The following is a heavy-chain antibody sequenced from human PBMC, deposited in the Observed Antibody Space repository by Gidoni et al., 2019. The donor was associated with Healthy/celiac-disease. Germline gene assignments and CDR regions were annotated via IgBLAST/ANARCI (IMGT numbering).Heavy chain of an antibody. Sequence: QVQLVQSGAEVKKPGSSVKVSCKASGGTFSRYAISWVRQAPGQGLEWMGGIIPIFGTANYAQKFQGRVTITADESTSTAYMELSSLRSEDTAVYYCARDKVQSGWLLFSDAFDIWGQGTMVTVSS. CDR2: IIPIFGTA. CDR1: GGTFSRYA. J-gene: IGHJ3*02. CDR3: ARDKVQSGWLLFSDAFDI. D-gene: IGHD3-3*01. V-gene: IGHV1-69*01.